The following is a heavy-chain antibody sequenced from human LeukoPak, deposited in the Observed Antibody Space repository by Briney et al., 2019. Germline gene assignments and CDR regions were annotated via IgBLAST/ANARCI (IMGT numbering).Heavy chain of an antibody. V-gene: IGHV4-61*01. CDR3: ARAFTILGVVDV. J-gene: IGHJ3*01. CDR1: GGSVNSGSYY. CDR2: VYYSGSA. Sequence: SETLSLTCTVSGGSVNSGSYYWSWIRQSPGKGLEWIGYVYYSGSANYNPSLKNRVTISVDTSKNQFSLKLSSVTAADTAVYYCARAFTILGVVDVWGQGTTVTVSS. D-gene: IGHD3-3*01.